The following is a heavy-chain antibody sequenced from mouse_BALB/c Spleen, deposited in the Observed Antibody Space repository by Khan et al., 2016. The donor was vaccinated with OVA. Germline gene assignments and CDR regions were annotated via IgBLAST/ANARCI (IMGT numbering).Heavy chain of an antibody. D-gene: IGHD1-1*01. CDR2: LWGGGST. Sequence: QVQLQQSGPGLVAPSQNLSITCTVSGFSLSDYGVSWIRQPPGKGLEWLGVLWGGGSTYYNSVLKSRLGISKDNSKSQVFLKMSSLQSDDTAMYYCGKRVCSYYLALDYWGQGTSVTVPS. J-gene: IGHJ4*01. CDR3: GKRVCSYYLALDY. CDR1: GFSLSDYG. V-gene: IGHV2-6-5*01.